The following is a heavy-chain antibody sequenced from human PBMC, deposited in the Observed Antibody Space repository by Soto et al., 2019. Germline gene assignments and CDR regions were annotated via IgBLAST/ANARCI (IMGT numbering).Heavy chain of an antibody. CDR1: GYTFTGYY. D-gene: IGHD6-13*01. CDR2: INPNSGGT. V-gene: IGHV1-2*02. CDR3: ARKRIAAAGTYYYYYGMDV. Sequence: PSVKVSCKASGYTFTGYYMHWVRQAPGQGLEWMGWINPNSGGTNYAQKFQGRVTMTRDTSISTAYMELSRLRSDDTAVYYCARKRIAAAGTYYYYYGMDVWGQGTTVTVSS. J-gene: IGHJ6*02.